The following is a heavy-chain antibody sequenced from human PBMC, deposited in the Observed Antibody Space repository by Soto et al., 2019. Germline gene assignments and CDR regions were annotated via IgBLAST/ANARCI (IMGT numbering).Heavy chain of an antibody. CDR3: ARDADTSGYFHYSDY. CDR1: GFTFSGHG. Sequence: QVQLVESGGGVVQPGRSLRLSCAASGFTFSGHGMHWVRQAPGKGLERVGVIWYDGNNKCYADSVKGRFTISRDNSKNTPYRQMNSLRAEDTAVYDCARDADTSGYFHYSDYWGQGTLVTVSS. D-gene: IGHD3-22*01. J-gene: IGHJ4*02. V-gene: IGHV3-33*01. CDR2: IWYDGNNK.